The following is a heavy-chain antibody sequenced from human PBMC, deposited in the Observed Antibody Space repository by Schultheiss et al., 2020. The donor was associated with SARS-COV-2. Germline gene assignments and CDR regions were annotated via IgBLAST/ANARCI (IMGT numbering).Heavy chain of an antibody. CDR1: GFTFSDYY. D-gene: IGHD1-7*01. V-gene: IGHV3-11*01. Sequence: GGSPRLSCAASGFTFSDYYMSWIRQAPGKGLEWVSYISSSGSTIYYADSVKGRFTISRDNAKNSLYLQMNSLRAEDTAVYYCARDHAELELRLAYYYYYGMDVWGQGTTVTVSS. CDR2: ISSSGSTI. CDR3: ARDHAELELRLAYYYYYGMDV. J-gene: IGHJ6*02.